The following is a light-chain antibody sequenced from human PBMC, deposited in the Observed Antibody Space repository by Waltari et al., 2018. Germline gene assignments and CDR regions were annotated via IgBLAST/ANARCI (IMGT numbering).Light chain of an antibody. CDR3: QQYNEWPRT. CDR1: QDIVSA. Sequence: AIQLTQSPSSLSASVGHRVTITCRASQDIVSALAWYQQKPGRAPKLLIADASTLETGVPSRFSGSGSGTDFTLSISSLQSEDFAIYYCQQYNEWPRTFGQGTRVEI. J-gene: IGKJ1*01. CDR2: DAS. V-gene: IGKV1D-13*01.